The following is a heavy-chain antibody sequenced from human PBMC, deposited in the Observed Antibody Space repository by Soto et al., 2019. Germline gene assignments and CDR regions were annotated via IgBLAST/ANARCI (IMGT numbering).Heavy chain of an antibody. CDR3: ARQDRVVAEGRWFDP. CDR2: VHYSGNT. CDR1: GYSISSGYH. J-gene: IGHJ5*02. V-gene: IGHV4-38-2*02. D-gene: IGHD2-15*01. Sequence: SETLSLTCTVSGYSISSGYHWAWIRQPPGKGLEWLGSVHYSGNTYYNPSLKSRLTISVDKSKNQFSLNLSSVTAADTAVYYCARQDRVVAEGRWFDPWGQGTLVTAPQ.